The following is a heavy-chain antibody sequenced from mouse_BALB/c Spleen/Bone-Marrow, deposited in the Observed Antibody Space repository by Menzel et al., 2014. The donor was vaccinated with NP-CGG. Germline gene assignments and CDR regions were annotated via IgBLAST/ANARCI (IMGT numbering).Heavy chain of an antibody. Sequence: EVQVVESGGDLVKPGGSPKLSCAASGFTFSNYGMSWVRQTPDKRLEWVATISSGGSYTYFPDSVKGRFTISRDNAKNTLYLQMNSLKSEDAAMYYCARLTPDYAMDYWGQGTSVTVSS. V-gene: IGHV5-6*01. CDR1: GFTFSNYG. J-gene: IGHJ4*01. CDR3: ARLTPDYAMDY. CDR2: ISSGGSYT. D-gene: IGHD1-3*01.